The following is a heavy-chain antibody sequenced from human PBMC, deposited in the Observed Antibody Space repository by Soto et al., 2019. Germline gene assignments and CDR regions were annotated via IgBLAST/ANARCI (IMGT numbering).Heavy chain of an antibody. CDR3: ARDRHPIPITGTFFGYGMDA. CDR2: IYYIGST. Sequence: SETLSLTCTVSGGSVSSGIYYWSWIRQPPGKGLEWIGYIYYIGSTNYNHSLKSRVTISVDTSKNQFSLKLSSVTAADTAVHYCARDRHPIPITGTFFGYGMDAWGQGTTLTVSS. D-gene: IGHD1-7*01. CDR1: GGSVSSGIYY. V-gene: IGHV4-61*01. J-gene: IGHJ6*02.